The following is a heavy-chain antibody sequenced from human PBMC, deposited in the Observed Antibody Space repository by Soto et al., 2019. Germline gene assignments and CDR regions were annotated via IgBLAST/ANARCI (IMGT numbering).Heavy chain of an antibody. CDR1: GYSFTSYW. V-gene: IGHV5-10-1*01. CDR2: IDPSDSYT. CDR3: ARLRGYSGYGWDYFDY. Sequence: GESLKISCKGSGYSFTSYWISWVRQMPGKGLEWMGRIDPSDSYTNYSPSFQGHVTISADKSISTAYLQWSSLKASDTAIFYCARLRGYSGYGWDYFDYWGQGTLVTVSS. J-gene: IGHJ4*02. D-gene: IGHD5-12*01.